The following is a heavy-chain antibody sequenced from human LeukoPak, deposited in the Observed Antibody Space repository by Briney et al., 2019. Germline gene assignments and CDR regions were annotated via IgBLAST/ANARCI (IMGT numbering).Heavy chain of an antibody. V-gene: IGHV4-4*02. CDR3: ARDGGSDQYYFDN. Sequence: SGTLSLTCGVSGASISRPYWWSWVRQPPGKGLEWIAEISHSGTTHYNPSLKSRVIISVDKSKNQVFLKLNSVTAADTAMYYCARDGGSDQYYFDNWGQGTLVTVSS. CDR1: GASISRPYW. CDR2: ISHSGTT. J-gene: IGHJ4*02. D-gene: IGHD6-19*01.